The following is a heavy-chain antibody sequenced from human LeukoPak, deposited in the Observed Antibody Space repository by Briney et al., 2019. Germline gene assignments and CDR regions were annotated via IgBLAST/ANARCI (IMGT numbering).Heavy chain of an antibody. CDR3: ARTTRSWYEDNDAFDI. CDR1: AYSFTIYT. CDR2: INAGNGNR. D-gene: IGHD6-13*01. V-gene: IGHV1-3*01. Sequence: GASVKVSCKASAYSFTIYTIHWVRQAPGQRLEWMGWINAGNGNRRYSENFQGRITITRDTSATTAYMELSSLRPEDTAVYYCARTTRSWYEDNDAFDIWGQGTTVTVSS. J-gene: IGHJ3*02.